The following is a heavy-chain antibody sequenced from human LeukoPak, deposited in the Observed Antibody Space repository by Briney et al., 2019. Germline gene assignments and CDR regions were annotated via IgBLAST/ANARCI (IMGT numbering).Heavy chain of an antibody. J-gene: IGHJ4*02. CDR2: ISTYSGNT. D-gene: IGHD5-24*01. CDR3: ARGRDGYNFLNRGEYYYFDY. CDR1: GYTFTTYG. Sequence: ASVKVSCKASGYTFTTYGISWVRQAPGQGLEWMGWISTYSGNTKYSQKFQGRVTMTTDTSTRTAYMELRSLRSDDTAVYYCARGRDGYNFLNRGEYYYFDYWGQGTLVTVSS. V-gene: IGHV1-18*01.